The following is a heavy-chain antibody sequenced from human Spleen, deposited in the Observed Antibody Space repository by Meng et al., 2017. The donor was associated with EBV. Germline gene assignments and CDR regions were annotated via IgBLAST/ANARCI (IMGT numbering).Heavy chain of an antibody. CDR3: AKSGGGYSGYYYFDY. Sequence: QVQLVQPGSEVGEPGASVRVSCKTSGYSFTNYAMSWLRQAPGKGLEWMGWINTNTGNPTYVQGFTGRFVFSLDTSVSTAYLRITSLKAEDTAVYYCAKSGGGYSGYYYFDYWGQGTLVTVSS. CDR1: GYSFTNYA. D-gene: IGHD5-12*01. CDR2: INTNTGNP. V-gene: IGHV7-4-1*02. J-gene: IGHJ4*02.